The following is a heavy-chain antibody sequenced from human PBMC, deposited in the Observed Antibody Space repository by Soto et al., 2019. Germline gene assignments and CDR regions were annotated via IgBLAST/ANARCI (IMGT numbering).Heavy chain of an antibody. CDR1: GGSISSGGYY. D-gene: IGHD3-10*01. CDR2: IYYSGST. CDR3: ARGRVTMVRGVLQNWFDP. J-gene: IGHJ5*02. V-gene: IGHV4-31*03. Sequence: PSETLSLTCTVSGGSISSGGYYWSWIRQHPGKGLEWIGYIYYSGSTYYNPSLKSRVTISVDTSKNQFSLKLSSVTAADTAVYYCARGRVTMVRGVLQNWFDPWGQGTLVTVS.